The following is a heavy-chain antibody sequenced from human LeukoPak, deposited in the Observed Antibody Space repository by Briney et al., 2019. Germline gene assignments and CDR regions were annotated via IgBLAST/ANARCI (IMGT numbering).Heavy chain of an antibody. CDR3: ARIADYYDSSGPFDY. Sequence: SQTLSLTCAVSGGSISSGGYSWSWIRQPPGKGLEWIGYIYYSGSTYYNPSLKSRVTISVDKSKNQFSLKLSSVTAADTAVYYCARIADYYDSSGPFDYWGQGTLVTVSS. D-gene: IGHD3-22*01. J-gene: IGHJ4*02. CDR2: IYYSGST. V-gene: IGHV4-30-4*07. CDR1: GGSISSGGYS.